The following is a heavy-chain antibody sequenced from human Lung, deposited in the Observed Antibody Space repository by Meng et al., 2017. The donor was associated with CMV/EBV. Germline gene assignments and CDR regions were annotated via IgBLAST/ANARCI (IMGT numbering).Heavy chain of an antibody. V-gene: IGHV4-34*01. CDR1: GESFSGYS. Sequence: SQXXSLTXAVHGESFSGYSWSWIRQPPGKGLEWIGEISNSGITNYNPSLKSRVTISLDTSKNQFSLKLNSVAAADTAVFYCARTLPPARGHRLDYWGQGTLVTVS. CDR3: ARTLPPARGHRLDY. J-gene: IGHJ4*02. CDR2: ISNSGIT. D-gene: IGHD1-14*01.